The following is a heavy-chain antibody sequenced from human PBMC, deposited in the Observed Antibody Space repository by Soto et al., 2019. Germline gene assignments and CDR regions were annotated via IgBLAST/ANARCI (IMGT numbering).Heavy chain of an antibody. D-gene: IGHD4-17*01. CDR2: ISAYNGNT. J-gene: IGHJ4*02. V-gene: IGHV1-18*01. CDR1: GYTFTSYG. CDR3: ARNVDYGDENGPQYYFDY. Sequence: ASVKVSCKASGYTFTSYGISWVRQAPGQGLEWMGWISAYNGNTNYAQKLQGRVTMTTDTSTSTAYMELRSLRSDDTAVYYGARNVDYGDENGPQYYFDYWGQGTLVTVSS.